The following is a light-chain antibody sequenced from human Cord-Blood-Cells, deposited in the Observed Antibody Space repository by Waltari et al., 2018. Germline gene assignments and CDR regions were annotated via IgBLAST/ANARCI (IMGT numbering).Light chain of an antibody. CDR2: EGS. CDR1: SSDVGSYNL. Sequence: QSALTQPASVSGSPGQSITISCTGTSSDVGSYNLVSWYQQHPGKAPKLMIYEGSKRPSGVPNRFSGSKDGNTASLTISGLQAEDEADYYCCSYAGSSTYVFGTGPKVTVL. CDR3: CSYAGSSTYV. J-gene: IGLJ1*01. V-gene: IGLV2-23*01.